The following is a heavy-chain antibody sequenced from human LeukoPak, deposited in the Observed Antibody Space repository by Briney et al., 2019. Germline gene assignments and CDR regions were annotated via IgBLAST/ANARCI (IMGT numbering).Heavy chain of an antibody. CDR1: GYTFTGYY. Sequence: ASVKVSCKASGYTFTGYYMHWVRQAHGQGLEWMGWINPNSGGTNYAQKFQGRVTMTRDTSISTAYMELSRLRSDDTAVYYCARAGETYYYDSSGYYQYWGQGTLVTVSS. J-gene: IGHJ4*02. D-gene: IGHD3-22*01. CDR3: ARAGETYYYDSSGYYQY. V-gene: IGHV1-2*02. CDR2: INPNSGGT.